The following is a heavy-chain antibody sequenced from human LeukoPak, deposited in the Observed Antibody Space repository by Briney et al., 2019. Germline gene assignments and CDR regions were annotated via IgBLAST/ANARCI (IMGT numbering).Heavy chain of an antibody. V-gene: IGHV3-23*01. CDR2: ISNSGGST. CDR1: GFTFSSYA. CDR3: AKGFSWGSYFDY. Sequence: PGGSLRLSCAASGFTFSSYAMSWVRQAPGKGLEWVSTISNSGGSTYYSDSVKGRFTIPRDNSKNTLFLQMNSLRAEDTAIYYCAKGFSWGSYFDYWGQGTLVTVSS. J-gene: IGHJ4*02. D-gene: IGHD7-27*01.